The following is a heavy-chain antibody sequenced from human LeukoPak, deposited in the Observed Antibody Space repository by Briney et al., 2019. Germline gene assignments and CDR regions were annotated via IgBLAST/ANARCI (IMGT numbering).Heavy chain of an antibody. V-gene: IGHV3-30*02. CDR3: AKDLVSSSPYNWFDP. D-gene: IGHD6-13*01. Sequence: GGSLRLSCAASGFNLRNYGMHWVRQAPGKGLEWVAFIKNDGSEKDYADSVKGRFTISRDNSKNTLYLQMNSLRAEDTAVYYCAKDLVSSSPYNWFDPWGRGTLVTVSS. J-gene: IGHJ5*02. CDR1: GFNLRNYG. CDR2: IKNDGSEK.